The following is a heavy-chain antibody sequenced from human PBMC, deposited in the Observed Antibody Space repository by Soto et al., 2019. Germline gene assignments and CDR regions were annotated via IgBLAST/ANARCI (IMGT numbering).Heavy chain of an antibody. CDR2: IYPGDSDT. V-gene: IGHV5-51*01. Sequence: PGGSLRLSCAASGFTFSSYWIGWVRQMPGKGLEWMGIIYPGDSDTRYSPSFQGQVTISADKSISTAYLQWSSLKASDTAMYYCASSRTGPHFYYYGMDVWGQGTTVTVSS. D-gene: IGHD1-1*01. J-gene: IGHJ6*02. CDR1: GFTFSSYW. CDR3: ASSRTGPHFYYYGMDV.